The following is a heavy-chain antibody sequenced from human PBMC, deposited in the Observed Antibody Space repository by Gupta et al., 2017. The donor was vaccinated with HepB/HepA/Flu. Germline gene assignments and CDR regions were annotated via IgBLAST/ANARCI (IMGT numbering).Heavy chain of an antibody. CDR1: GFTFSSYA. Sequence: EVQLVESGGGLVQPGGSLRLSCAASGFTFSSYAMNWVRQAPGKGLEWVSYISTSGTTIYYADSVKGRFTISRDNAKNSLYLQMSSLRAEDTAVYYCARVGDTGTYLDYWGQGTLVTVSS. J-gene: IGHJ4*02. CDR2: ISTSGTTI. V-gene: IGHV3-48*03. D-gene: IGHD1-26*01. CDR3: ARVGDTGTYLDY.